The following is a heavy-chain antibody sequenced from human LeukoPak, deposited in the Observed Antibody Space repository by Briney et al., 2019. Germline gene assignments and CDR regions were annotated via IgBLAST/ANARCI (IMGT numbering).Heavy chain of an antibody. D-gene: IGHD5-18*01. J-gene: IGHJ4*02. Sequence: GASVKVSCKASGYTFTGYYMHWVRQAPGQGLEWMGRINPNSGGTNYAQKFQGRVTMTRDTSISTAYMELSRLRSDDTAVYYCARDQQVDTTTIDYWGQGTLVTVSS. V-gene: IGHV1-2*06. CDR2: INPNSGGT. CDR3: ARDQQVDTTTIDY. CDR1: GYTFTGYY.